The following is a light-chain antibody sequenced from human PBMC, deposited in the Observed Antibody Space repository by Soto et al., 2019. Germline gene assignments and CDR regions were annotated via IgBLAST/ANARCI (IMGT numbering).Light chain of an antibody. J-gene: IGKJ5*01. Sequence: DIVMTPTPLSSPATLGQPAAISCMSSQGLVHSDGSTYLSWLQQRPGQPPRLLIYKISNRSSGVPDRFSGSGAGTDFTLRISRVEAEDVGVYYCMQISQFPPTFGQGTRLEIK. CDR1: QGLVHSDGSTY. CDR3: MQISQFPPT. V-gene: IGKV2-24*01. CDR2: KIS.